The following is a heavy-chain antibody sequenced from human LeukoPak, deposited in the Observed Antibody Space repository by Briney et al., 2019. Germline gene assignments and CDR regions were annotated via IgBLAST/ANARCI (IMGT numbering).Heavy chain of an antibody. V-gene: IGHV3-30*18. CDR1: GFTFSSYG. D-gene: IGHD6-19*01. CDR3: AKESGWYDY. J-gene: IGHJ4*02. Sequence: GGSLRLSCAASGFTFSSYGMHWVRQAPGKGLEWVAVISYDGSNKYYADSVKGRFTISRDNSKNTLYLQMNSLRAEDTAVYYCAKESGWYDYWGQGTLVTVSS. CDR2: ISYDGSNK.